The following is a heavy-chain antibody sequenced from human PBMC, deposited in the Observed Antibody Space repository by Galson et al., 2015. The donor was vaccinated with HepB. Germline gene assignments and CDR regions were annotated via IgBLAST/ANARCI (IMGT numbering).Heavy chain of an antibody. Sequence: SLRLSCAASGFTFRSYAMSWVRQAPGKGLEWVSVISGGGDITVYADAVKGRFTISRDNSRDALFLQMSSLRVDDTAVYYCARDLFAGLVGDTFDVWGHGTTVAVPS. CDR3: ARDLFAGLVGDTFDV. J-gene: IGHJ3*01. D-gene: IGHD3-16*01. CDR1: GFTFRSYA. CDR2: ISGGGDIT. V-gene: IGHV3-23*01.